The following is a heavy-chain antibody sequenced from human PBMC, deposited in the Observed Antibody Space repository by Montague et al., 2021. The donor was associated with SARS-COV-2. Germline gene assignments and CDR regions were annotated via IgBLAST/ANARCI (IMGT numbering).Heavy chain of an antibody. V-gene: IGHV4-59*01. CDR1: GGSLSSDY. D-gene: IGHD3-16*01. J-gene: IGHJ4*02. Sequence: SETLSLTCTVSGGSLSSDYWSWIRQPPGKGLEWIGYIYYRGSTNYNPSLKSRVTLSVDTSKNQFSLKVYSVTAADTAVYYCAREGLVGGDYFDLWGQGTLVTVSS. CDR3: AREGLVGGDYFDL. CDR2: IYYRGST.